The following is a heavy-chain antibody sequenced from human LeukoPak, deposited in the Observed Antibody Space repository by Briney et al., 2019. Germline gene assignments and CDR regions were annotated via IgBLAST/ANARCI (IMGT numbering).Heavy chain of an antibody. J-gene: IGHJ4*02. Sequence: PGGSLRLSCTASGFTLFTFNNAWMSWVRQTPGKGLEWIGRIKSKTDGGTTEYTAPVKGRFSISKDDSKNTVYLQVNSLKTEDTAVYYCTTDLLDYWGQGTLVTVSS. CDR2: IKSKTDGGTT. V-gene: IGHV3-15*01. CDR1: GFTLFTFNNAW. CDR3: TTDLLDY.